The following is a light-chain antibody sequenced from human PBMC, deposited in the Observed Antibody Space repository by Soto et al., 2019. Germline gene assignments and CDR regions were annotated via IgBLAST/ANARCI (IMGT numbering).Light chain of an antibody. V-gene: IGKV1-5*01. CDR3: QQYDDYPLT. Sequence: DIQMTQSPSTLSGSVGDRVTITCRASQSVRSWLAWYQQKPGKAPKFLIYDASTLESGVPSRFSGSGSGTEFTLTISSLQPDDFATYYCQQYDDYPLTFGGGTKVDIK. CDR2: DAS. CDR1: QSVRSW. J-gene: IGKJ4*01.